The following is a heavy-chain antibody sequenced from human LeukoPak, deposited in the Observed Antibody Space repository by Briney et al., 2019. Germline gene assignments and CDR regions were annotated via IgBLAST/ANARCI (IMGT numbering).Heavy chain of an antibody. CDR3: ARSDSNLEYFQH. J-gene: IGHJ1*01. Sequence: SETLSLTCAVYGGSFSGYYWSGIRQPPGKGLEWIGEINHSGSTNYNPSLKSRVTISVDTSKNQFSLKLSSVTAADTAVYYCARSDSNLEYFQHWGQGTLVTVSS. CDR2: INHSGST. V-gene: IGHV4-34*01. D-gene: IGHD4-11*01. CDR1: GGSFSGYY.